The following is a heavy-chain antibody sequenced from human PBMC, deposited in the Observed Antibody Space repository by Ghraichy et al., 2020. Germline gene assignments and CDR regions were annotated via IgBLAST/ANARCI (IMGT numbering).Heavy chain of an antibody. D-gene: IGHD1-26*01. V-gene: IGHV4-59*08. CDR1: GGSISNYY. CDR2: IYFSGST. Sequence: SETLSLTCTVSGGSISNYYWSWVRQPPGKGLEWIGYIYFSGSTNYNPSLKSRVTISVDTSKNQFSLKLSSVTAADTAVYYCARHLRDVRVGATVGFDYWGQGTLVTVSS. CDR3: ARHLRDVRVGATVGFDY. J-gene: IGHJ4*02.